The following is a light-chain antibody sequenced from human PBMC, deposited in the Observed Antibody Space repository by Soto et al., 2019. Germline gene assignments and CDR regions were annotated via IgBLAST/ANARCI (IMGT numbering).Light chain of an antibody. CDR1: QSFGSTY. J-gene: IGKJ2*01. Sequence: EIVLTQSPGTLSLSPGERATLSCRASQSFGSTYLAWYQKKPGQAPRLLIYGASSRATGIPDRFSGSGSGTYFTLTISRLEPEDFAVYYCHQYRSSPPYTFGQGTKLEIK. V-gene: IGKV3-20*01. CDR2: GAS. CDR3: HQYRSSPPYT.